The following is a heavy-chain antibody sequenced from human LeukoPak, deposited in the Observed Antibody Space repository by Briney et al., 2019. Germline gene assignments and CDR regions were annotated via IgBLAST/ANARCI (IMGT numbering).Heavy chain of an antibody. Sequence: ASVKVSCKVSGYTLTELSMHWVRQAPGKGLEWMGGFDPEDGETIYAQKFQGRVTMTEDTSTDTAYMELSSLRSEDTAVYYCATRPGRTDAFDIWGQGTMATVSS. CDR1: GYTLTELS. D-gene: IGHD1-1*01. V-gene: IGHV1-24*01. J-gene: IGHJ3*02. CDR3: ATRPGRTDAFDI. CDR2: FDPEDGET.